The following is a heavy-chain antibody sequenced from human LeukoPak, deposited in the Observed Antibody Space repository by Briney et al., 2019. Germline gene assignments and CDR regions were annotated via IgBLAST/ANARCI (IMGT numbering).Heavy chain of an antibody. D-gene: IGHD2-2*01. CDR3: ARDRIRSTSCCLGFDP. J-gene: IGHJ5*02. CDR2: ISAYNGNT. Sequence: GASVKVSCKASGYTFTSYGISWVRQAPGQGLEWMGWISAYNGNTNYAQKLQGRVTMTTDTSTSTAYMELRSLRSDDTAVYYCARDRIRSTSCCLGFDPWGQGTLVTVSS. CDR1: GYTFTSYG. V-gene: IGHV1-18*01.